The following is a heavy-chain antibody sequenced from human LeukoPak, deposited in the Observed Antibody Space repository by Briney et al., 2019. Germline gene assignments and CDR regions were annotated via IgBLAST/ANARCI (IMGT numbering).Heavy chain of an antibody. CDR2: INHSGST. J-gene: IGHJ4*02. CDR3: ALSGYSGYDYRLDY. D-gene: IGHD5-12*01. Sequence: PSETLSLTCAVYGGSFSGYYWNWIRQPPGKGLVWIGEINHSGSTNYNPSLKSRVTISVDTSKKQFSLKLSSVTAADTAVYYCALSGYSGYDYRLDYWGQGTLVTVSS. CDR1: GGSFSGYY. V-gene: IGHV4-34*01.